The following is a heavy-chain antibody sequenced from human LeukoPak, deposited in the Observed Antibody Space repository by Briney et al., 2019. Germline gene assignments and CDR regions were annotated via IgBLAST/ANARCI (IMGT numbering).Heavy chain of an antibody. J-gene: IGHJ4*02. CDR1: GFTFRNYY. CDR2: ISAASDVI. Sequence: KTGGSLRLSCEASGFTFRNYYMSWFRQAPGKGLEWVSWISAASDVIRYADSVRGRFIISRDNTGKSLYLQMNGLRDDDTAVYYCARWMSGANWGFDHWGQGTLVTVSS. D-gene: IGHD3-16*01. V-gene: IGHV3-11*01. CDR3: ARWMSGANWGFDH.